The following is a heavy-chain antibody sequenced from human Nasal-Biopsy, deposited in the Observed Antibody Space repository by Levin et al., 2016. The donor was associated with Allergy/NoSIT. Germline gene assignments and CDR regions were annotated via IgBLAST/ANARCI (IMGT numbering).Heavy chain of an antibody. Sequence: GGSLRLSCTASGITLNDAWMSWVRQAPGKGLEWVGHIYSQIYGGGTNYAEPVKGRFAISRDNSRSRLYLQMNSLKTEDTGVYYCTTSLTDTHTFHFWGQGTLVTISS. CDR2: IYSQIYGGGT. CDR1: GITLNDAW. V-gene: IGHV3-15*01. CDR3: TTSLTDTHTFHF. D-gene: IGHD3-9*01. J-gene: IGHJ4*02.